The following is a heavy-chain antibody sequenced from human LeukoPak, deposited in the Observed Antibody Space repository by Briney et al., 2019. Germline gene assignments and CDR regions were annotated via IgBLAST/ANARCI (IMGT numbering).Heavy chain of an antibody. V-gene: IGHV4-4*07. CDR3: ARCSSTSCHFDY. CDR1: GGSISSYY. CDR2: IYTSGST. J-gene: IGHJ4*02. D-gene: IGHD2-2*01. Sequence: SETLSLTCTVSGGSISSYYWSWIRQPTGKGLEWIGRIYTSGSTNYNPSLKSRVTMSVDTSKNQFSLKLSSVTAADTAVYYCARCSSTSCHFDYWGQGTLVTVSS.